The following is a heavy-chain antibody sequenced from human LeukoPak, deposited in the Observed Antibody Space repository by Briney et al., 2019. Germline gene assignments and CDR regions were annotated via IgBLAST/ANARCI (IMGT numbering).Heavy chain of an antibody. D-gene: IGHD3-22*01. V-gene: IGHV4-39*01. CDR3: ARNPYYYDSSGFH. J-gene: IGHJ1*01. CDR2: IYYSGST. Sequence: SETLSLTFPVSGGSISSRSYYWGWIRQPPGTGLAWIGSIYYSGSTYYNPSLKSRVNRSVDTSRNTSSLKLSSVTAADTAVYYCARNPYYYDSSGFHWGQGTLVTVSS. CDR1: GGSISSRSYY.